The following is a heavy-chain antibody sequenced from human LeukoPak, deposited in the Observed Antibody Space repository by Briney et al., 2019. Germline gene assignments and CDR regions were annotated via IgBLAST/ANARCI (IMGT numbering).Heavy chain of an antibody. CDR2: IYYSGST. Sequence: SETLSLTCTVSGGSISSYYWSWIRQPPGKGLEWIGYIYYSGSTNYNPSLKSRVTMSVDTSKNQFSLKLSSVTAADTAVYYCARDNSYYDSSGLYDYWGQGTLVTVSS. CDR3: ARDNSYYDSSGLYDY. V-gene: IGHV4-59*12. J-gene: IGHJ4*02. D-gene: IGHD3-22*01. CDR1: GGSISSYY.